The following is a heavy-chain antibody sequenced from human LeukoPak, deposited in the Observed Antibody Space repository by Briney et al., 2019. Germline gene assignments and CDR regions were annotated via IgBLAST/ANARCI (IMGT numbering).Heavy chain of an antibody. Sequence: GGSLRLSCAASGFTFSSYSMSWVRQAPGKGLEWVANIKQDGSEKYYVDSVKGRFTISRDNAKNSLYLQMNSLRAEDTAVYYCARDREIYDSSGYYEVSWFDPWGQGTLVTVSS. CDR3: ARDREIYDSSGYYEVSWFDP. V-gene: IGHV3-7*01. CDR1: GFTFSSYS. D-gene: IGHD3-22*01. J-gene: IGHJ5*02. CDR2: IKQDGSEK.